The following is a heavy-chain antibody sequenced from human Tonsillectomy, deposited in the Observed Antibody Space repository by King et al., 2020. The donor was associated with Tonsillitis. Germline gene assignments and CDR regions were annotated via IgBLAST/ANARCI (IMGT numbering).Heavy chain of an antibody. D-gene: IGHD2-2*01. J-gene: IGHJ6*02. V-gene: IGHV6-1*01. Sequence: VQLQQSGPGLVKPSQTLSLTCVISGDSVSSKSAAWNWIRQSPSKGLEWLGRTYYRSRWYNDYAVSVKSRITINPDTSKNQFSLQQNSVTPEDTAVYYCARGVGAGMDVWGQGTTVTVSS. CDR1: GDSVSSKSAA. CDR3: ARGVGAGMDV. CDR2: TYYRSRWYN.